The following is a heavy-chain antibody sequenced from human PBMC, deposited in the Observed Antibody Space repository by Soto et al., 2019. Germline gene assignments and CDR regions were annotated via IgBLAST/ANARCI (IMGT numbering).Heavy chain of an antibody. CDR2: ISSSSSNI. J-gene: IGHJ4*02. CDR3: SRDGTAVTTL. Sequence: EVQLVESGGGLVQPGGSLRLSCAASGFTFSTYSMSWVRQAPGKGLEWLSYISSSSSNIYYADSVKGRFTISRDNAKKSLYLQMDSLRDEDTAVYYCSRDGTAVTTLWGQGTLVIVSS. D-gene: IGHD4-4*01. V-gene: IGHV3-48*02. CDR1: GFTFSTYS.